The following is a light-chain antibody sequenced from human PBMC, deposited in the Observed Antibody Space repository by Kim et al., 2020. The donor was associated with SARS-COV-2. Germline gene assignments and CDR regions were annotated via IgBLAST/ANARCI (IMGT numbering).Light chain of an antibody. Sequence: SPGERATLSSRASQSVSSYLAWYQQKPGQAPRLLSYDASNRATGIPARFSGSGSGTDFTLTISSLEPEDFAVYYCQQRSNWPPITFGQGTRLEIK. CDR1: QSVSSY. V-gene: IGKV3-11*01. CDR2: DAS. CDR3: QQRSNWPPIT. J-gene: IGKJ5*01.